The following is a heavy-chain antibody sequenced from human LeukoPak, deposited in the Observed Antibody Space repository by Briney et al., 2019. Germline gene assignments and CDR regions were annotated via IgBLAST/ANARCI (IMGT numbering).Heavy chain of an antibody. CDR3: ARDKHCSSASCYTDAFDI. J-gene: IGHJ3*02. D-gene: IGHD2-2*02. V-gene: IGHV3-66*02. CDR1: GFTVSSNY. Sequence: GGSLRLSCAASGFTVSSNYMSWVRQAQGKGLEWVAVIYSGGSTYYADSVKGRFTISRDNSKNTLYLQMNSLRAEDTAVYYCARDKHCSSASCYTDAFDIWGQGTMVTVSS. CDR2: IYSGGST.